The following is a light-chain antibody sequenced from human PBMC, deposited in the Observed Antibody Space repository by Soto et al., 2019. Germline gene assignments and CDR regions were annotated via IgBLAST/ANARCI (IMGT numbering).Light chain of an antibody. J-gene: IGKJ1*01. V-gene: IGKV1-5*01. CDR2: ASS. CDR3: QQYNSYWT. Sequence: DIQMTQSPSSLSASVGDRVTMTFRASETISTFLNWYQHKPGKAPKLLISASSRLQSGVPSRFSGSGSGTEFTLTISSLQPDDFATYYCQQYNSYWTFGQGPRWIS. CDR1: ETISTF.